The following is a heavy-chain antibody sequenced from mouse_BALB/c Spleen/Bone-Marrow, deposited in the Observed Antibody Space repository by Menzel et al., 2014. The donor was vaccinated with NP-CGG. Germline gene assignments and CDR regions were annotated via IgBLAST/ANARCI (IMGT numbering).Heavy chain of an antibody. CDR2: IWGGGNT. D-gene: IGHD1-1*01. CDR1: GFSLSRYS. CDR3: ARFITTGTMDY. V-gene: IGHV2-6-4*01. J-gene: IGHJ4*01. Sequence: VQLQQSGPGLVAPSQSLSTTCTVSGFSLSRYSIHWVRQPPGEGLEWLGVIWGGGNTDYNSALKSRLSISKDNSKSQVFLKMNSLQTDDTAMYYCARFITTGTMDYWGQGTSVTVSS.